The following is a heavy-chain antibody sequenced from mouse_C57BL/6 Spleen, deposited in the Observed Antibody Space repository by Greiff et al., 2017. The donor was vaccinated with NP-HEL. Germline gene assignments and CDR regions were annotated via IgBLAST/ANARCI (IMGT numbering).Heavy chain of an antibody. CDR2: IDPNSGGT. CDR3: ARSWDSSGPYYYAMDY. J-gene: IGHJ4*01. CDR1: GYTFTSYW. D-gene: IGHD3-2*02. Sequence: QVQLQQSGAELVKPGASVKLSCKASGYTFTSYWMHWVKQRPGRGLEWIGRIDPNSGGTKYNEKFKSKATLTVDKPSSTAYMQLSSLTSEDSAVYYCARSWDSSGPYYYAMDYWGQGTSVTVSS. V-gene: IGHV1-72*01.